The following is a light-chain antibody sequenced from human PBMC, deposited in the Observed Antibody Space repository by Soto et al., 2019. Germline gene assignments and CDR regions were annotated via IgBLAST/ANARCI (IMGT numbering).Light chain of an antibody. CDR3: QSYDSSLSVL. CDR1: SSNVGAGFD. CDR2: GNN. V-gene: IGLV1-40*01. J-gene: IGLJ2*01. Sequence: QSVLTQPPSVSGAPGQRVTIACTGSSSNVGAGFDVHWYQQLPGTAPKLLIYGNNNRPSGVPDRFSGSKSDTSASLAITGVQADHEADYYCQSYDSSLSVLFGGGNQLTV.